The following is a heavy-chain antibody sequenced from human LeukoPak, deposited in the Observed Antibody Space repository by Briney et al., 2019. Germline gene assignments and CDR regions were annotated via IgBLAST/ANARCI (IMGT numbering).Heavy chain of an antibody. CDR1: GFTFSSYS. Sequence: GGSLRLSCAASGFTFSSYSMNWVRQAPGKGLEWVSAISGSGGSTYYADSVKGRFTISRDNSKNTLYLQMNSLRAEDTAVYYCAKVLRYCSSTSCSGLDTGFDYWGQGTLVTVSS. D-gene: IGHD2-2*01. V-gene: IGHV3-23*01. J-gene: IGHJ4*02. CDR3: AKVLRYCSSTSCSGLDTGFDY. CDR2: ISGSGGST.